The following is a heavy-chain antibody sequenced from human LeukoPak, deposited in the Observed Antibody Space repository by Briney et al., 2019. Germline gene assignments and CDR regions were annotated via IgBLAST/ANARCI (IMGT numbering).Heavy chain of an antibody. D-gene: IGHD4-11*01. Sequence: PSETLSLTCTVSGGSINSYYWTWIRQPPGKGLEWIGYIFYSGSTNYNPSLKSRVTISVDTSRNQFSLKLNSVTAADTAVYYCARLRGNYFPDYWGQGTLVTVSS. J-gene: IGHJ4*02. CDR3: ARLRGNYFPDY. V-gene: IGHV4-59*01. CDR1: GGSINSYY. CDR2: IFYSGST.